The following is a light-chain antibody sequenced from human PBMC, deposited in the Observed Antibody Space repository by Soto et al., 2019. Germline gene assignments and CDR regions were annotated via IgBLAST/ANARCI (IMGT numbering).Light chain of an antibody. CDR3: TSQTTSSTLV. CDR2: DVS. CDR1: SSDVGGYNY. J-gene: IGLJ3*02. V-gene: IGLV2-11*01. Sequence: QSALTQPRSVSGSPGQSVAISCTGTSSDVGGYNYVSWYQQHPGKAPKVMIYDVSKRPSGVPDRFSGSKSGNTASLTISGLQAEDEADYYCTSQTTSSTLVFGGGTKLTVL.